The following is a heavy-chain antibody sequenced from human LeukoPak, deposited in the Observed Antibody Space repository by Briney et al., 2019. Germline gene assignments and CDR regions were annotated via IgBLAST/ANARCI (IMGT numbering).Heavy chain of an antibody. D-gene: IGHD4-23*01. CDR1: GFTFSSYS. Sequence: GGSLRLSCAASGFTFSSYSMNWVRQAPGKGLEWLSSISSSSSYIYYADSVKGRFTISRDNAKNSLYLQMNSLRAEDTAVYYCAREHGYDGGSFDYWGQGTLVTVSS. V-gene: IGHV3-21*01. J-gene: IGHJ4*02. CDR2: ISSSSSYI. CDR3: AREHGYDGGSFDY.